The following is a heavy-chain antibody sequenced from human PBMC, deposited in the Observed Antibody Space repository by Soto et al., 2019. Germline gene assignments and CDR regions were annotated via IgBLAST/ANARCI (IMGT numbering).Heavy chain of an antibody. CDR2: ISAYNGNT. V-gene: IGHV1-18*01. Sequence: QVQLVQSGAEVKKPGASVKVSCKASGYTFTSYGISWVRQAPGQGLEWMGWISAYNGNTNYAQKFQGRVTMTTDTSTSTAYMERRSQRSDDTAVYYCARDTHTLVVPYGMDVWGQGTTVTVSS. CDR1: GYTFTSYG. CDR3: ARDTHTLVVPYGMDV. D-gene: IGHD2-21*01. J-gene: IGHJ6*02.